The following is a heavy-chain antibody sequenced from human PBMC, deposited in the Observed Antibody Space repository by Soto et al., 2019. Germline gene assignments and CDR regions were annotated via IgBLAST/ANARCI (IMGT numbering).Heavy chain of an antibody. CDR1: GYTFTSYG. V-gene: IGHV1-18*04. J-gene: IGHJ6*02. CDR2: ISAYNGNT. D-gene: IGHD1-26*01. Sequence: QVQLVKSGAEVKKPGASVKVSCKASGYTFTSYGISWVRQAPGQGLEWMGGISAYNGNTNYAQKLQGRVTMTTDPSTSTAYMELRSLRSDDTAVYYCASDPGSRRERGGMDVCGQVTTVTVSS. CDR3: ASDPGSRRERGGMDV.